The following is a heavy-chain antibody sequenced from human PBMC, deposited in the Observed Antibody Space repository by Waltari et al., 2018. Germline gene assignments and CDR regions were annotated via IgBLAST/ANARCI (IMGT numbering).Heavy chain of an antibody. Sequence: EVQLVESGGGLVQPGGSLRLSCAASGFTFSSYSMNWVRQSPGKGLEWASYISSSSSTIYYADSVKGRCTISRDNAKNSLYLQMISLRAEDTAVYYCASDPADFSRHYDYYMDVWGKGTTVIVSS. CDR1: GFTFSSYS. CDR3: ASDPADFSRHYDYYMDV. CDR2: ISSSSSTI. D-gene: IGHD3-3*01. J-gene: IGHJ6*03. V-gene: IGHV3-48*04.